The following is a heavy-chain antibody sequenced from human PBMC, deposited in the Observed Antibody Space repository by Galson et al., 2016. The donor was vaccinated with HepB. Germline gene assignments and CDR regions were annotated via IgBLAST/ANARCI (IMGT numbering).Heavy chain of an antibody. D-gene: IGHD5-24*01. J-gene: IGHJ4*02. CDR3: ARDGYNYVPLDS. CDR2: ISGTGGTT. CDR1: GFTLSSYA. V-gene: IGHV3-23*01. Sequence: SLRLSCAASGFTLSSYAMSWIRQAPGKGLQWVTSISGTGGTTYYADSVKGRFTISRDNSKSTMYLQMNGLRAEDMALYYCARDGYNYVPLDSWGQGALVIVSS.